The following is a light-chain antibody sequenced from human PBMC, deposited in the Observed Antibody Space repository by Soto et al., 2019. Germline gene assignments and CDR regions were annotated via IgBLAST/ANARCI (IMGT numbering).Light chain of an antibody. V-gene: IGLV1-47*01. J-gene: IGLJ2*01. CDR1: SSSIESNY. Sequence: QSVLTQPPSASGTPGQRVTISCSGTSSSIESNYVYWYQQLPGTAPRLLIYRNNQRPSGVPDRFSGSKYGTSASLAISALRSGDAADYYCTVWDDSLRGRLFGGGTKLTVL. CDR3: TVWDDSLRGRL. CDR2: RNN.